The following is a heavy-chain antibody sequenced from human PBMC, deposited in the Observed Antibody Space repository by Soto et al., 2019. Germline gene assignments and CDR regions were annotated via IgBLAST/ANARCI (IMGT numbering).Heavy chain of an antibody. CDR2: SRNKANSYTT. V-gene: IGHV3-72*01. Sequence: EVQLVESGGGLVQPGGSLRLSCAASGFTFSDHYMDWVRQAPGKGLEWVGRSRNKANSYTTEYAASVRGRFTISRDDSKNSLYLQMHSLKTEDTAVYYCARDLGFWGQGTLVTVSS. CDR3: ARDLGF. D-gene: IGHD2-15*01. J-gene: IGHJ4*02. CDR1: GFTFSDHY.